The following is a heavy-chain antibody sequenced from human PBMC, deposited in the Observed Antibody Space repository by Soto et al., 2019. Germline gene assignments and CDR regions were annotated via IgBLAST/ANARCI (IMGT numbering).Heavy chain of an antibody. CDR1: GFTFSSYG. CDR3: ARDALTISSFDP. V-gene: IGHV3-33*01. J-gene: IGHJ5*02. D-gene: IGHD3-3*01. CDR2: IWYDGSNK. Sequence: PGGSLRLSCAASGFTFSSYGMHWVRQAPGKGLEWVAVIWYDGSNKYYADSVKGRFTISRDNSKYTLYLQMNSLRAEDTAVYYCARDALTISSFDPWGQGTLVTVSS.